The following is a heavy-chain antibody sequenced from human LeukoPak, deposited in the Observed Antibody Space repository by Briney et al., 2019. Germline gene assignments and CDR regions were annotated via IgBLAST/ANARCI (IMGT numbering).Heavy chain of an antibody. V-gene: IGHV4-34*01. Sequence: SETLSLTCAVYGGSFSGYYWSWIRQPPGKGLEWIGEINHSGSTNYNPSLKSRVTISVDTSKNQFSLKLSSVTAADTAVYYCARGLIGGSYGPVAFDIWGQGTMVTVSS. CDR2: INHSGST. J-gene: IGHJ3*02. D-gene: IGHD1-26*01. CDR1: GGSFSGYY. CDR3: ARGLIGGSYGPVAFDI.